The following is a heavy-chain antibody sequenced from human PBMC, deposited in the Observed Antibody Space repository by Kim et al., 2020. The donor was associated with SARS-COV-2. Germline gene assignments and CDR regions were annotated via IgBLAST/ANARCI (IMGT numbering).Heavy chain of an antibody. Sequence: YYHPSLKSRVTISVDTSKNQFSLRLSSVTAADTAVYYCRIVGTTYLDFDYWGQGTLVTVSS. V-gene: IGHV4-39*01. CDR3: RIVGTTYLDFDY. D-gene: IGHD5-12*01. J-gene: IGHJ4*02.